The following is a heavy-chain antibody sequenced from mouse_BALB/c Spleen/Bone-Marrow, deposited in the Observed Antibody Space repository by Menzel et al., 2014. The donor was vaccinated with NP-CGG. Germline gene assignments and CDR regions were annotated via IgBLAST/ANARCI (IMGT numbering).Heavy chain of an antibody. CDR1: GYSFTSYW. CDR3: ARRERTGMNY. V-gene: IGHV1-61*01. D-gene: IGHD4-1*01. J-gene: IGHJ2*01. CDR2: IHPSDSET. Sequence: VQLQQSGAELVRPGASVKLSCKASGYSFTSYWMNWVKQRPGQGLEWIDMIHPSDSETRLNQKFKDKATLTVDKSSSTAYMQLSSPTSEDSAVYYCARRERTGMNYWGQGTTLTVSS.